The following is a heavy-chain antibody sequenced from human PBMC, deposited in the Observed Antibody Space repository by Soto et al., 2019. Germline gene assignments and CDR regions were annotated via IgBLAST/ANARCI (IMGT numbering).Heavy chain of an antibody. CDR2: SYYTGAT. CDR1: VASITGYY. CDR3: ARERTPRTGFDY. Sequence: PSETLSLTCTVSVASITGYYWSWIRQSPGKGLEWIGCSYYTGATNYNPSLKSRVTISVYTSRNQFSLTLTSATAADTAVYYCARERTPRTGFDYWGQGTLVTVSS. J-gene: IGHJ4*02. D-gene: IGHD7-27*01. V-gene: IGHV4-59*01.